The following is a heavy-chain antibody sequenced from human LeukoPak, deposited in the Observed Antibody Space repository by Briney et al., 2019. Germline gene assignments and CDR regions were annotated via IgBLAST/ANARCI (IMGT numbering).Heavy chain of an antibody. CDR3: ARDQDWFDP. J-gene: IGHJ5*02. CDR2: ISGSGGST. CDR1: GFTFSSYA. Sequence: GGSLRLSCATSGFTFSSYAMSWVRQAPGKGLEWVSSISGSGGSTYYADSVKGRFTISRDYSKNTLYLQMNSLRAEDTAVYYCARDQDWFDPWGQGTLVTVSS. V-gene: IGHV3-23*01.